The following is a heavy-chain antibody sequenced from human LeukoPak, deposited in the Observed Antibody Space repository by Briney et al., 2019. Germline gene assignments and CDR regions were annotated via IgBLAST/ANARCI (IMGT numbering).Heavy chain of an antibody. Sequence: QPSETLSLTCTVSGGSVSSGSYYWSWIRQPPRKGLEWIGYIYYSGSTNYNPSLKSRVTISVDTSKNQFSLKLSSVTAADTAVYYCARVGVVSGGYYGVDYWGQGTLVTVSS. CDR1: GGSVSSGSYY. D-gene: IGHD1-26*01. V-gene: IGHV4-61*01. J-gene: IGHJ4*02. CDR3: ARVGVVSGGYYGVDY. CDR2: IYYSGST.